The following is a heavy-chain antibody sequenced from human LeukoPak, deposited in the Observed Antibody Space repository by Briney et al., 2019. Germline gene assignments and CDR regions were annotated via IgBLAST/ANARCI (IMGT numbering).Heavy chain of an antibody. Sequence: GGSLRLSCAASGFTFSSYAMSWVRQAPGKGLEWVSSISSSSSYIYYADSVKGRFTISRDNAKNSLYLQMNSLRAEDTAVYYCARDQGNDGPDYWGQGTLVTVSS. J-gene: IGHJ4*02. CDR3: ARDQGNDGPDY. D-gene: IGHD2-8*01. CDR2: ISSSSSYI. V-gene: IGHV3-21*01. CDR1: GFTFSSYA.